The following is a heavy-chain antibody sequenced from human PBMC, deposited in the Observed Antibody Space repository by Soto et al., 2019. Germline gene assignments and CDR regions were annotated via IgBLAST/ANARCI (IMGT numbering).Heavy chain of an antibody. D-gene: IGHD4-17*01. CDR2: TYYRSKWYN. Sequence: QSQTLSLTCAISGDSVSSNSAAWNWIRQSPSRGLEWLGRTYYRSKWYNDYAVSVKSRITINPDTSKNQFSLQLNSVTPGDTAVYYCAREVEFSAGDYVSSYYFDYWGQGTLVTVSS. V-gene: IGHV6-1*01. CDR1: GDSVSSNSAA. J-gene: IGHJ4*02. CDR3: AREVEFSAGDYVSSYYFDY.